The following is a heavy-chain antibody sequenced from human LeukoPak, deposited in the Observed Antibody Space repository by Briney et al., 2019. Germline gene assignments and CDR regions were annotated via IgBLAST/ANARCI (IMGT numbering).Heavy chain of an antibody. V-gene: IGHV3-11*05. CDR1: GFTFSDYY. CDR3: ARADYYGSGSYYNGALDYYYGMDV. Sequence: GGSLRLSCAASGFTFSDYYMSWIRQAPGKGLEWVSYISGSSSYTDYADSVRGRSMIFRDNAKNSLYLQMNSLRAEDTAVYYCARADYYGSGSYYNGALDYYYGMDVWGQGTTVTVSS. D-gene: IGHD3-10*01. CDR2: ISGSSSYT. J-gene: IGHJ6*02.